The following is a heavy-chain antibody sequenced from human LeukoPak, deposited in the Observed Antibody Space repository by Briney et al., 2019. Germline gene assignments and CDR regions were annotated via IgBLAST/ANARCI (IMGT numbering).Heavy chain of an antibody. CDR3: ARGNHGDWDY. Sequence: PGGSLRLSCAAAGCTLSGYSMNWVRQAPGKGLDWISYISTTSSTIYYADSVRGRFTISRDNAKNSLYLQMNSLRDDDTAVYYCARGNHGDWDYWGQGTLVTVSS. CDR2: ISTTSSTI. D-gene: IGHD2-21*02. V-gene: IGHV3-48*02. J-gene: IGHJ4*02. CDR1: GCTLSGYS.